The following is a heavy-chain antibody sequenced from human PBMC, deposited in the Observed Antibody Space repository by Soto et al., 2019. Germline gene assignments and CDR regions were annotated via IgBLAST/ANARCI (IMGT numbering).Heavy chain of an antibody. Sequence: ASVKVSCKTSGYSFTKYGLHWVRQAPGQRLEWMGWINPGNGDTKYSQKFQGRVTITRDTSATTAYMELSSLRSEDSAVFYCARTDCSSTSCYNYYYGMDVWGQGTTVTVSS. CDR1: GYSFTKYG. J-gene: IGHJ6*02. CDR3: ARTDCSSTSCYNYYYGMDV. V-gene: IGHV1-3*01. D-gene: IGHD2-2*01. CDR2: INPGNGDT.